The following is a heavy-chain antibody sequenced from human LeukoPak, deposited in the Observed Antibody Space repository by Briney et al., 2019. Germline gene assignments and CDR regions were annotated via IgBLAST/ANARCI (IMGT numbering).Heavy chain of an antibody. CDR1: GYTFTSYG. V-gene: IGHV1-18*01. CDR3: ARGPHNYGGNSPVDY. CDR2: ISAYNGNT. J-gene: IGHJ4*02. Sequence: ASVKVSCKASGYTFTSYGISWVRQAPEQGLEWMGWISAYNGNTNYAQKLQGRVTMTTDTSTSTAYMELRSLRSDDTAVYYCARGPHNYGGNSPVDYWGQGTLVTVSS. D-gene: IGHD4-23*01.